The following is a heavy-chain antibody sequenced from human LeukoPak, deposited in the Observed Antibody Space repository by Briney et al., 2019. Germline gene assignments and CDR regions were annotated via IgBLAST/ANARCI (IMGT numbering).Heavy chain of an antibody. J-gene: IGHJ4*02. D-gene: IGHD4-11*01. CDR1: RFTFRSYP. CDR3: AKDYGNGTGGY. Sequence: PGRSLRLSYEASRFTFRSYPMHWVRQAPGRGLEWVAVIANDGTNHYDAEFVKGRFIISRDNSKNTMYLHMNSLRAEDTAVYYCAKDYGNGTGGYWGQGTLVTVSS. V-gene: IGHV3-30-3*01. CDR2: IANDGTNH.